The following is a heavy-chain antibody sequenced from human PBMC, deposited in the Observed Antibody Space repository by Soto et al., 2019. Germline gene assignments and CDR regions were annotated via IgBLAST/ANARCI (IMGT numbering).Heavy chain of an antibody. Sequence: GGSLRLSCAASGFTFSSYAMSWVPQAPGKGLEWVSAISGSGGSTYYADSVKGRFTISRDNSKNTLYLQMNSLRAEDTAVYYCAKDQEWLVRNNAFDIWGQGTMVTVSS. CDR1: GFTFSSYA. V-gene: IGHV3-23*01. D-gene: IGHD6-19*01. J-gene: IGHJ3*02. CDR2: ISGSGGST. CDR3: AKDQEWLVRNNAFDI.